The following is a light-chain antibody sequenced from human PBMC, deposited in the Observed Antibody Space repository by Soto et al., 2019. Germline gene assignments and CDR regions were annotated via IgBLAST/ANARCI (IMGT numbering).Light chain of an antibody. CDR2: GAS. CDR3: QQYNQWPIT. Sequence: EIVMTQSPATLSVSPGERATLSCRASQSVGSTLAWYQQKPCQAPRLLIYGASTRATSISARFSGSGSATDFTLTISSLQSEDFAVYYCQQYNQWPITFGQGTRLEIK. J-gene: IGKJ5*01. V-gene: IGKV3-15*01. CDR1: QSVGST.